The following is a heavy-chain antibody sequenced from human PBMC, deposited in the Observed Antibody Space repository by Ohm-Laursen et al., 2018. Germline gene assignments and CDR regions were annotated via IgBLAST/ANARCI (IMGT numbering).Heavy chain of an antibody. V-gene: IGHV3-23*01. CDR3: ASLKPPLYYYGMDV. CDR2: VSGSGGTT. J-gene: IGHJ6*02. Sequence: SLRLSCTASGFIFSTYAMTWVRQAPGKGLEWVSAVSGSGGTTYYADSVQGRFTVSRDNSKKTLYLQMNSLRAEDTAVYYCASLKPPLYYYGMDVWGQGATVTVSS. CDR1: GFIFSTYA.